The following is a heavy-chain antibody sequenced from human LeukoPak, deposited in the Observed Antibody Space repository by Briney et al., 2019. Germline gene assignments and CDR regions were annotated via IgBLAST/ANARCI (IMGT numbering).Heavy chain of an antibody. CDR3: AKAMSGIFHS. D-gene: IGHD6-19*01. CDR2: TYYRSEWSN. V-gene: IGHV6-1*01. CDR1: GDSVSSHLAT. J-gene: IGHJ4*02. Sequence: SQTLSLTCAISGDSVSSHLATWNWIRQSPSRGLEWLGRTYYRSEWSNDYAVSVKSRITINPDTSKNQFSLQLDSVTPEDMAVYYCAKAMSGIFHSWGQGTLVTVSS.